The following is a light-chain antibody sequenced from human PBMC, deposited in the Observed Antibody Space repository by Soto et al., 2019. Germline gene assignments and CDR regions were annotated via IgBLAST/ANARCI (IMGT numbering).Light chain of an antibody. V-gene: IGLV2-14*01. CDR2: DVS. Sequence: QSVLTQPASVSGSPGQSITISCTGTSSDVGGYNYVSWYQQHPGKAPKLMIYDVSNRPSGVSNRFSGSKSGNTASRTISGLRAEDESDYYCSSYTSSSTLGVVFGRGTKLTVL. CDR3: SSYTSSSTLGVV. CDR1: SSDVGGYNY. J-gene: IGLJ2*01.